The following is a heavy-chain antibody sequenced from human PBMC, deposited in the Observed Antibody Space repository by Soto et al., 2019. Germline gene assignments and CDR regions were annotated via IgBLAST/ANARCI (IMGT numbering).Heavy chain of an antibody. D-gene: IGHD6-13*01. J-gene: IGHJ4*02. V-gene: IGHV3-23*01. CDR2: ISGSGGST. Sequence: AGGSLRLSCAASGFTFSNYAMSWVRQAPGKGLEWVSAISGSGGSTWYADSVKGRFTVSSDNSKKTLYLQMNSLRAEDTAVYYCAKEASSMWFPLDYWGQGTLVTVSS. CDR3: AKEASSMWFPLDY. CDR1: GFTFSNYA.